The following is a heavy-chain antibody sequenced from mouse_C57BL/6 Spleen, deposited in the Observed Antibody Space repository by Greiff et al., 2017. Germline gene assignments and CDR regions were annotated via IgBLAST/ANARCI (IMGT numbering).Heavy chain of an antibody. V-gene: IGHV1-64*01. D-gene: IGHD1-1*01. Sequence: VQLQQPGAELVKPGASVKLSCKASGYTFTSYWMHWVKQRPGQGLEWIGMIHPNSGSTNYNEKFKSKATLTVDKSSSTAYMQLSSLTSEDSAVYYCARGYYGKGAMDYWGQGTSVTVSS. J-gene: IGHJ4*01. CDR1: GYTFTSYW. CDR3: ARGYYGKGAMDY. CDR2: IHPNSGST.